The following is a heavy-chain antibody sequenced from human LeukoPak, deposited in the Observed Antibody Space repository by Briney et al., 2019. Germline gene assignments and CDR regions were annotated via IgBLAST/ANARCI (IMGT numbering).Heavy chain of an antibody. CDR1: GDSISSGDYY. J-gene: IGHJ4*02. CDR3: ARVNDYDFYFDY. CDR2: ISSSGST. V-gene: IGHV4-61*02. Sequence: PSETLSLTCTVSGDSISSGDYYWSWIRQPAGKGLEWIGRISSSGSTNYNPSLKSRVTISVDTSKNQFSLKLSSVTAADTAVYYCARVNDYDFYFDYWGQGTLVTVSS. D-gene: IGHD3-3*01.